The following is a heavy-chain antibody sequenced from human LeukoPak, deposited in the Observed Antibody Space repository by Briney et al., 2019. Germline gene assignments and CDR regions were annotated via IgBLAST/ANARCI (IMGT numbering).Heavy chain of an antibody. D-gene: IGHD3-22*01. V-gene: IGHV4-38-2*02. CDR2: SGST. J-gene: IGHJ4*02. CDR1: GYSISSGYY. CDR3: ARRPRVPFYDSSGYYLDY. Sequence: SETLSLTCTVSGYSISSGYYWGWIRQPPGKGLEWIGSGSTYYNPSLKSRVTISVDTSKNQFSLKLSSVTAADTAVYYCARRPRVPFYDSSGYYLDYWGQGTLVTVSS.